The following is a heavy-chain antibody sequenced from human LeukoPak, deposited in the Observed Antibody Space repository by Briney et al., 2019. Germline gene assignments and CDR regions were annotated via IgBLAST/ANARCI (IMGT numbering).Heavy chain of an antibody. CDR1: GFTFTNYA. CDR3: VRVSGFCTNGVCPSFDP. CDR2: VSYDGTDT. D-gene: IGHD2-8*01. J-gene: IGHJ5*02. Sequence: PGRSLRLSCAASGFTFTNYAMNWVRQAPGKGLEWVATVSYDGTDTSYADSVKGRFAIFRDNSKNTLYLQMNSLRTEDTAVYYCVRVSGFCTNGVCPSFDPRGQGTLVTVSS. V-gene: IGHV3-30*09.